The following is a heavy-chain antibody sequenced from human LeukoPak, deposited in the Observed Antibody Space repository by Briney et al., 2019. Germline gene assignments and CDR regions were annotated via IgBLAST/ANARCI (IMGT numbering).Heavy chain of an antibody. CDR2: IYHSGST. CDR1: GYSIRSGDY. V-gene: IGHV4-38-2*02. D-gene: IGHD3-10*01. CDR3: AKSNGYGLVDI. J-gene: IGHJ3*02. Sequence: SETLSLTCTVSGYSIRSGDYWGWIRQPPGKGLEWIGNIYHSGSTYYNPSLKSRVIISVDTSKNHFSLKLNSVTAADTAVYYCAKSNGYGLVDIWGQGTMVTVSS.